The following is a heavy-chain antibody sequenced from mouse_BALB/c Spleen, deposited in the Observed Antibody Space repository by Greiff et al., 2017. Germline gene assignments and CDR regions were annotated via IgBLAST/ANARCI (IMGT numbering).Heavy chain of an antibody. CDR2: ISSGGSYT. CDR3: ARHRTEFAY. Sequence: EVKLMESGGDLVKPGGSLKLSCAASGFTFSSYSMSWVRQTPDKRLEWVATISSGGSYTYYPDSVKGRFTISRDNAKNTLYLQMSSLKSEDTAMYYCARHRTEFAYWGQGTLVTVSA. V-gene: IGHV5-6*01. CDR1: GFTFSSYS. J-gene: IGHJ3*01.